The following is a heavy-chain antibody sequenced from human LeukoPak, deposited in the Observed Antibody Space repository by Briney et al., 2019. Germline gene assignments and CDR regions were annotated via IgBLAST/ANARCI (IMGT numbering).Heavy chain of an antibody. J-gene: IGHJ4*02. CDR2: ISYDGSNK. V-gene: IGHV3-30*18. D-gene: IGHD6-19*01. Sequence: PGGSLRLSCAASGSTFSSYGMHWVRQAPGKGLEWVAVISYDGSNKYYADSVKGRFTISRDNSKNTRYLQMNSLRAEDTAVYYCAKGGIAVAVINYWGQGTLVTVSS. CDR3: AKGGIAVAVINY. CDR1: GSTFSSYG.